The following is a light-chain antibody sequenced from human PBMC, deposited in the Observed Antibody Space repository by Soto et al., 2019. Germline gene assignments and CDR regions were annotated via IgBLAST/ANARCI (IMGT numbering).Light chain of an antibody. CDR1: QSVGRS. V-gene: IGKV3-15*01. CDR2: DAS. J-gene: IGKJ5*01. Sequence: EIVLTQSPATLSLSPGERVTLSCRASQSVGRSLAWYQQKPGQAPRLLIHDASTRATGIQARFSGSGSGTEFTLTIRSLQSEDFAVYYCKQYDDWPLTFGQGTRLEIK. CDR3: KQYDDWPLT.